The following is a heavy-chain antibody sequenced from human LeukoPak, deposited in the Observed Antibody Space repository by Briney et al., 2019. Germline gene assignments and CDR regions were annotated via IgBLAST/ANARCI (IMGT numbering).Heavy chain of an antibody. D-gene: IGHD5-18*01. J-gene: IGHJ4*02. CDR1: GYSISSGYY. Sequence: SETLSLTCAVSGYSISSGYYWGWIRQPPGKGLEWIGSIYHSGSTYYNPSLKSRVTISVDTSKNQFSLKLSSVTTADTAVYYCARPGDTATYYFDYWGQGTLVTVSS. CDR3: ARPGDTATYYFDY. V-gene: IGHV4-38-2*01. CDR2: IYHSGST.